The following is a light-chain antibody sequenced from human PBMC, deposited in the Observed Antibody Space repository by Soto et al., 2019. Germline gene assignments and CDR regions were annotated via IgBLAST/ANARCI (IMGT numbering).Light chain of an antibody. CDR3: QQYAMSPYS. Sequence: EIVLTQSPDTLSLSPGERATLSCRASQSVTSSYLAWYQQKRGQAPRLLIYGASRRATGIPDRFSGSESGTDFTLTISSLEPEDFAVYYCQQYAMSPYSFGQGTKLEIK. V-gene: IGKV3-20*01. CDR1: QSVTSSY. CDR2: GAS. J-gene: IGKJ2*03.